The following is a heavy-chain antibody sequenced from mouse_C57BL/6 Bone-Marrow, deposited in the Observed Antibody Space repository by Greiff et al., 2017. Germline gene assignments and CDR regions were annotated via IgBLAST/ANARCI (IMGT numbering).Heavy chain of an antibody. D-gene: IGHD1-1*01. CDR3: ARVPYGSSYRNY. V-gene: IGHV1-64*01. Sequence: QVQLQQPGAELVKPGASVKLSCKASGYTFTSYWMHWVKQRPGQGLEWIGMIHPNRGSTNYNEKFKSKATLTVDKSSSTAYMPLSSLTSADSAVYYCARVPYGSSYRNYWGQGTPLTVSS. J-gene: IGHJ2*01. CDR1: GYTFTSYW. CDR2: IHPNRGST.